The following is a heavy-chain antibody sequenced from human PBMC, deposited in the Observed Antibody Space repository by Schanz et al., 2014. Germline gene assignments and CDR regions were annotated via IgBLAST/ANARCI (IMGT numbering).Heavy chain of an antibody. V-gene: IGHV7-4-1*02. CDR2: INTNTGTP. CDR1: GYTFTFTTYG. J-gene: IGHJ4*02. Sequence: QVQLVQSGGEVKKPGASVKVSCKASGYTFTFTTYGISWVRQVPGQGLEWMGWINTNTGTPAHAQGFAGRFVFSLDTAVTTAYLQINSLRAEDTGVYYCARGGLRLGEFSFPYQFDSWGQGTLVTVSS. CDR3: ARGGLRLGEFSFPYQFDS. D-gene: IGHD3-16*01.